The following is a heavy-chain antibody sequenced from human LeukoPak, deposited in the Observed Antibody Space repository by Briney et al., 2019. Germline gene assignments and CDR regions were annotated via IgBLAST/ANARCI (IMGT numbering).Heavy chain of an antibody. D-gene: IGHD3-10*01. Sequence: GGSLRLSCAASGFTFSSYAMHWVRQAPGKGLEWVAVISYDGSNKYYADSVKGRFTISRDNSKNMLYLQMNSLRAEDTAMYYCARGGGMVRGVTYYYYGMDVWGQGTTVTVSS. CDR2: ISYDGSNK. CDR1: GFTFSSYA. V-gene: IGHV3-30-3*01. CDR3: ARGGGMVRGVTYYYYGMDV. J-gene: IGHJ6*02.